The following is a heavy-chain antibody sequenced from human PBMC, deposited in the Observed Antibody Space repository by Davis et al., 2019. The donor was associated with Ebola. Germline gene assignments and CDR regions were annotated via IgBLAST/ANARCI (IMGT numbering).Heavy chain of an antibody. Sequence: PGGSLRLSCAVYGGSFSGYYWSWIRQPPGKGLEWIGEINHSGSTNYNPSLKSRVTISVDTSKNQFSLKLSSVTAADTAVYYCALQTYYDFWSGLIDYWGQGTLVAVSS. CDR1: GGSFSGYY. CDR3: ALQTYYDFWSGLIDY. V-gene: IGHV4-34*01. J-gene: IGHJ4*02. CDR2: INHSGST. D-gene: IGHD3-3*01.